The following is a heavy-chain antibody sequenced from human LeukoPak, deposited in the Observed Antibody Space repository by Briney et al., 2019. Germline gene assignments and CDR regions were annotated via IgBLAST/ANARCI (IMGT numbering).Heavy chain of an antibody. Sequence: SETLSLTCTVSGDSFGRHYWRWIRQPPGKGLEWIGYIFHSGSTDSNPSLKSRVTISVDTSKNQFSLRLSSVTAADTAVYYCARVWFGELLGFDYWGQGTLVTVSS. D-gene: IGHD3-10*01. CDR2: IFHSGST. CDR1: GDSFGRHY. J-gene: IGHJ4*02. CDR3: ARVWFGELLGFDY. V-gene: IGHV4-59*11.